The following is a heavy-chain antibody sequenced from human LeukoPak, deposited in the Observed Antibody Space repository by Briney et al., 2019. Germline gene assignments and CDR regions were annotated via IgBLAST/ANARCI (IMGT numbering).Heavy chain of an antibody. Sequence: GGSLRLSCAASGFTFSSHAMSWVRQAPGNGLEWVSAISGSGGSTYYADSVKGRCTISRDNSKNTLYLQMNSLRAEDTAVYYCAKETGYSSSWYPYWGQGTLVTVSS. V-gene: IGHV3-23*01. CDR1: GFTFSSHA. J-gene: IGHJ4*02. CDR2: ISGSGGST. CDR3: AKETGYSSSWYPY. D-gene: IGHD6-13*01.